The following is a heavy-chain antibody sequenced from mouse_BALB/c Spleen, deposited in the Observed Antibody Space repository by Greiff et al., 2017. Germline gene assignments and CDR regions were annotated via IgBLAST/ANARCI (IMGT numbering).Heavy chain of an antibody. D-gene: IGHD4-1*01. J-gene: IGHJ2*01. Sequence: QVHVKQPGAELVKPGASVKMSCKASGYTFTSYWMHWVKQRPGQGLEWIGVIDPSDSYTSYNQKFKGKATLTVDTSSSTAYMQLSSLTSEDSAVYYCTREVGREDYWGQGTTLTVSS. CDR2: IDPSDSYT. V-gene: IGHV1S127*01. CDR1: GYTFTSYW. CDR3: TREVGREDY.